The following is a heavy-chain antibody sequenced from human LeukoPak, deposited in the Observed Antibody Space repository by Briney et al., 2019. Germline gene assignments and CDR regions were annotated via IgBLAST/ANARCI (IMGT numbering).Heavy chain of an antibody. J-gene: IGHJ4*02. CDR3: VRDHLWSFDY. D-gene: IGHD3-3*02. V-gene: IGHV3-11*06. Sequence: GGSLRLSCAASGFTFSNYAMSWVRQAPGKGLEWISFTFTSDSVTTYADSVKGRFTLSRDNAKNSLYLQMNSLRAEDTAVYYCVRDHLWSFDYWSQGTLVTVSS. CDR2: TFTSDSVT. CDR1: GFTFSNYA.